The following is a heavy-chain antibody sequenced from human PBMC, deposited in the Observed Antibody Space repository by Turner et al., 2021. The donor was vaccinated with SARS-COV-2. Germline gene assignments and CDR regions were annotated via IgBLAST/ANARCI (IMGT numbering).Heavy chain of an antibody. Sequence: QVQLVESGGGVVQPGRSLRLSCVASGFSFSNYAMPWLRRAPGKGLEWVAVISHDATTKHYAESVKGRFTISRDNSKNTLFLQMDSLRGEDTALFHCARCGGDCSSQGVVPDYWGQGTLVIVSS. CDR1: GFSFSNYA. J-gene: IGHJ4*02. CDR3: ARCGGDCSSQGVVPDY. D-gene: IGHD2-21*02. V-gene: IGHV3-30-3*01. CDR2: ISHDATTK.